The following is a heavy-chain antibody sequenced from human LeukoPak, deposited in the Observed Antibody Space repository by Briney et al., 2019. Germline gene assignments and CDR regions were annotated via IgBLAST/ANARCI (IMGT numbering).Heavy chain of an antibody. CDR1: EFTFSSYE. CDR2: ISSSGSTI. D-gene: IGHD2-15*01. J-gene: IGHJ5*02. V-gene: IGHV3-48*03. Sequence: GGSLRLSCAASEFTFSSYEMNWIRQAPGKGLEWVSYISSSGSTIYYADSVKGRFTISRDNAKNTLFLQMNSLRAEDTAVYYCARDYLVVASNWFDPWGQGTLVTVSS. CDR3: ARDYLVVASNWFDP.